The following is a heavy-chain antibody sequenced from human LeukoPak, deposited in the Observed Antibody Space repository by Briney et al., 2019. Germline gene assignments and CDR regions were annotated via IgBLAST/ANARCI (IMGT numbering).Heavy chain of an antibody. J-gene: IGHJ4*02. V-gene: IGHV4-34*01. CDR3: ARGYGSGSYYPY. Sequence: SETLSLTCAVYGGSFSDYYWSWIRQPPGKGLEWIGEINHGGSTNYNPSLKSRVTISRDTSKNQFSLKLSSVTGADTAVYYCARGYGSGSYYPYWGQGTLVAVSS. D-gene: IGHD3-10*01. CDR2: INHGGST. CDR1: GGSFSDYY.